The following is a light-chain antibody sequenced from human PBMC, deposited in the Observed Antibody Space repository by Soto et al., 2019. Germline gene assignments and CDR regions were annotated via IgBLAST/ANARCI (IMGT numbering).Light chain of an antibody. Sequence: EIVMTQSPGTLSLSPGERATLSCRASQSLNSNLAWYQQRPGQAPRLLIYGASTRATGIPARFSGSGSGTEFTLTISSLQSEDLAVYYCQQYNNWWTFGQGTKVDI. CDR2: GAS. CDR1: QSLNSN. V-gene: IGKV3-15*01. CDR3: QQYNNWWT. J-gene: IGKJ1*01.